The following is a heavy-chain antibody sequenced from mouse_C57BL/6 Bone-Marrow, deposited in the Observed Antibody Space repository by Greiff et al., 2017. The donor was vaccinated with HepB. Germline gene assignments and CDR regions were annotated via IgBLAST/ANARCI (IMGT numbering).Heavy chain of an antibody. Sequence: DVKLVESGAELVRPGASVKLSCTASGFNIKDDYMHWVKQRPEQGLEWIGWIDPENGDTEYASKFQGKATITADTSSNTAYLQLSSLTSEDTAVYYCTTLGSNYVPYAMDYWGQGTSVTVSS. D-gene: IGHD2-5*01. CDR1: GFNIKDDY. CDR2: IDPENGDT. CDR3: TTLGSNYVPYAMDY. J-gene: IGHJ4*01. V-gene: IGHV14-4*01.